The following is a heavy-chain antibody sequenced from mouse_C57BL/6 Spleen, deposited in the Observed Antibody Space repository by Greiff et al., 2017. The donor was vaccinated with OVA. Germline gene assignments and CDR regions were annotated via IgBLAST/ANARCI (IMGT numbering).Heavy chain of an antibody. CDR3: ARGILDYGGD. V-gene: IGHV1-76*01. CDR1: GYTFTDYY. CDR2: IYPGSGNT. Sequence: QVHVKQSGAELVRPGASVNLSCKASGYTFTDYYINWVKQRPGQGLEWIARIYPGSGNTYYNEKFKGKATLTAEKSSSTAYMQLSSLTSEDSAVYFCARGILDYGGDWGQGTTLTVSS. J-gene: IGHJ2*01. D-gene: IGHD1-1*01.